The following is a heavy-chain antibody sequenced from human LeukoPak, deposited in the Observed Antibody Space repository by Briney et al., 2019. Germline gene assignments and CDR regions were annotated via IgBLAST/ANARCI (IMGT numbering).Heavy chain of an antibody. J-gene: IGHJ6*02. CDR1: GGSLSSYY. D-gene: IGHD4-11*01. CDR3: ARGGLVEYSNYRYYYYYYGMDL. CDR2: IYTSGST. V-gene: IGHV4-4*07. Sequence: SETLSLTCTVSGGSLSSYYWSWVRQPAGKGLEWIGRIYTSGSTNYNPSFTSRVTMSEDTSKNHLSLMLSSVTAADTAVYYCARGGLVEYSNYRYYYYYYGMDLWGQGTTVTVSS.